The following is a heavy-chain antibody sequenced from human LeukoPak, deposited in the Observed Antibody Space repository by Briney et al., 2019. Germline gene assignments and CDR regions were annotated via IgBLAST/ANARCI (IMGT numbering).Heavy chain of an antibody. J-gene: IGHJ3*02. CDR1: GGTFSSYA. CDR3: ASGSNGSGGAFDI. D-gene: IGHD3-10*01. CDR2: IIPIFGTA. V-gene: IGHV1-69*05. Sequence: SVKVSCKASGGTFSSYAISWVRQAPGHGLEWMGGIIPIFGTANYAQKFQGRVTITTDESTSTAYMELSSLRSEDAAVYYCASGSNGSGGAFDIWGQGTMVTVSS.